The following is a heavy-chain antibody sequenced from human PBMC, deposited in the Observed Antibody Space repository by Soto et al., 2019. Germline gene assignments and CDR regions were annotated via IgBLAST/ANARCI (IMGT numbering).Heavy chain of an antibody. D-gene: IGHD3-16*01. J-gene: IGHJ6*02. Sequence: EVQLVETGGGLIQPGGSLRLSCAASGFTVSSNYMSWVRQAPGKGLEWVSVIYSGGSTYYADSVKGRFTISRDNSKNTLYLQMNSLRAEDTAVYYWAREGADYYYGMDLWGQGTTVTVSS. CDR3: AREGADYYYGMDL. CDR1: GFTVSSNY. V-gene: IGHV3-53*02. CDR2: IYSGGST.